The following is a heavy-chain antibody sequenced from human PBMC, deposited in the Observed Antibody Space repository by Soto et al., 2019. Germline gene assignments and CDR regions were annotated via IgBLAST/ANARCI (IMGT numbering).Heavy chain of an antibody. J-gene: IGHJ3*02. CDR3: ARLPTTGMGDAFDI. CDR1: GGSISSSSYY. V-gene: IGHV4-39*01. CDR2: IYYSGST. Sequence: SETLSLTCTVSGGSISSSSYYWGWIRQPPGKGLEWIGSIYYSGSTYYNPSLKSRVTISVDTSKNQFSLKLSSVTAADTAVYYCARLPTTGMGDAFDIWGQGTMVTVSS. D-gene: IGHD1-1*01.